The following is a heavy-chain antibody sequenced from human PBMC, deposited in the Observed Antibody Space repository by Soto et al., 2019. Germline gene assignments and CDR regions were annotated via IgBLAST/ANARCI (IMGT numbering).Heavy chain of an antibody. J-gene: IGHJ4*02. CDR3: ARHVAGYSSGLDY. D-gene: IGHD6-19*01. CDR1: GGTISSSSYY. CDR2: IYYSGST. Sequence: PSETLSLTCTVSGGTISSSSYYWGWIRQPPGKGLEWIGSIYYSGSTYYNPSLKSRVTISVDTSKNQFSLKLSSVTAADTAVYYCARHVAGYSSGLDYWGQGTLVTV. V-gene: IGHV4-39*01.